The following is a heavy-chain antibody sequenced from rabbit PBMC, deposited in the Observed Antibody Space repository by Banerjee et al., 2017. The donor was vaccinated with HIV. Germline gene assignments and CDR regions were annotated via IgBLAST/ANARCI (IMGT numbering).Heavy chain of an antibody. CDR2: IYPDSSGDS. CDR1: GFSFSSGYW. CDR3: AKWRGTDDYGFNL. D-gene: IGHD2-1*01. V-gene: IGHV1S40*01. Sequence: QSLEESGGDLVKPGASLTLTCTASGFSFSSGYWICWVRQAPGKGLEWIACIYPDSSGDSHYASWAKGRFTISKTSSTMVTLQMTSLTAADTAKYFCAKWRGTDDYGFNLWGPGTLVTVS. J-gene: IGHJ4*01.